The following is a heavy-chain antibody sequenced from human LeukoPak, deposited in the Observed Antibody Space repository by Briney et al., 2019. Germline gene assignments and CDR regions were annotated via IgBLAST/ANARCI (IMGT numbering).Heavy chain of an antibody. CDR2: INHSGST. V-gene: IGHV4-39*07. J-gene: IGHJ4*02. Sequence: PSETLSLTCTVSGGSISSSSHYWGWIRQPPGKGLEWIGEINHSGSTNYNPSLKSRVTISVDTSKNQFSLKLSSVTAADTAVYYCARRMVRGVSPQFDYWGQGTLVTVSS. CDR1: GGSISSSSHY. D-gene: IGHD3-10*01. CDR3: ARRMVRGVSPQFDY.